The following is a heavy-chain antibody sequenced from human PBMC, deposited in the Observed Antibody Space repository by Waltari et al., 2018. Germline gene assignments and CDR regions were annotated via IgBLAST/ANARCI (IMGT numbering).Heavy chain of an antibody. CDR3: ARDEGGETGGVPYYYYGMDV. CDR2: IPIFGTA. J-gene: IGHJ6*02. Sequence: QVQLVQSGAEVKKPGSSVKVSCKASGGTFSSYAISWVRQAPGQGLEWMGGIPIFGTANYAQKIQGRVTITTDESTSTAYMELSSLRAEDTAVYYGARDEGGETGGVPYYYYGMDVWGQGTTVTVSS. D-gene: IGHD2-8*02. V-gene: IGHV1-69*05. CDR1: GGTFSSYA.